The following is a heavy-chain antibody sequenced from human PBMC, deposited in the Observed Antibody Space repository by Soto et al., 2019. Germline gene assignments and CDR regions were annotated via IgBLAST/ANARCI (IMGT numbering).Heavy chain of an antibody. CDR1: GGSISSGGYY. V-gene: IGHV4-31*03. CDR3: ARRDDGYNPRGSWFDP. CDR2: IYYSGST. Sequence: SETLSLTCTVSGGSISSGGYYWSWIRQHPGKGLEWIGYIYYSGSTYYNPSLKSRVTISVDTSKNQFSLKLSSVTAADTAVYYCARRDDGYNPRGSWFDPWGQGTLVTVSS. J-gene: IGHJ5*02. D-gene: IGHD5-12*01.